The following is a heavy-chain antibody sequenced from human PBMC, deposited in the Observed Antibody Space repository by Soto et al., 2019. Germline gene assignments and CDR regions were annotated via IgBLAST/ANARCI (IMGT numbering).Heavy chain of an antibody. Sequence: SETLSLTCTVSGGSISSYYWSWIRQPPGKGLEWIGYIYYSGSTNYNPSLKSRVTISVDTSKNQFSLKLSSVTAADTAVYYCARLPASGYDYRDYWGQGTLVTVSS. CDR1: GGSISSYY. V-gene: IGHV4-59*08. J-gene: IGHJ4*02. CDR2: IYYSGST. CDR3: ARLPASGYDYRDY. D-gene: IGHD5-12*01.